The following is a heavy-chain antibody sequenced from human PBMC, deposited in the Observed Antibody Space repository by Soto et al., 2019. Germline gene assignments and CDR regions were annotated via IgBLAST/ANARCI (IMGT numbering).Heavy chain of an antibody. CDR2: ISGSGGST. J-gene: IGHJ4*02. D-gene: IGHD2-15*01. CDR1: GFTFSSYA. Sequence: EVQLLESGGGLVQPGGSLRLSCAASGFTFSSYAMSWVRQAPGKGLEWVSAISGSGGSTYYADSVKGRFTISRDNSKNTLYLQMNSLRAEETAVYYCAKVYCSGGSCYDDVFDYWGQGTLVTVSS. CDR3: AKVYCSGGSCYDDVFDY. V-gene: IGHV3-23*01.